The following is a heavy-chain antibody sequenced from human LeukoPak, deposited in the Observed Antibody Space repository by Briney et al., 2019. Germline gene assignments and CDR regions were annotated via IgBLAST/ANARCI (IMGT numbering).Heavy chain of an antibody. J-gene: IGHJ4*02. CDR1: GFSFSTYW. CDR2: IKHDGSQK. CDR3: ARDAGYGYWVVDY. V-gene: IGHV3-7*01. Sequence: PGGSLRLPCVASGFSFSTYWINWVRQAPGEGLEWVAHIKHDGSQKYYVDSVKGRFTISRDNAKNSLYLQMNSLRAEDTAVYYCARDAGYGYWVVDYWGQGTLVTVSS. D-gene: IGHD5-18*01.